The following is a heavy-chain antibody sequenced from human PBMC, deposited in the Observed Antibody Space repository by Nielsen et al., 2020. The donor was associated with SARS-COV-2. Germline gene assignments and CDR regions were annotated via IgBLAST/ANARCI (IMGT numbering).Heavy chain of an antibody. CDR3: ARDWDEDMEWEPPPHYFDY. CDR1: GFTVSSNY. CDR2: IYSGGST. V-gene: IGHV3-53*01. Sequence: GESLKISCAASGFTVSSNYMSWVRQAPGKGLEWVSVIYSGGSTYYADSVKGRFTISRDNSKNTLYRQMNSLRAEDTAVYYCARDWDEDMEWEPPPHYFDYWGRGTLVTVSS. J-gene: IGHJ4*02. D-gene: IGHD1-26*01.